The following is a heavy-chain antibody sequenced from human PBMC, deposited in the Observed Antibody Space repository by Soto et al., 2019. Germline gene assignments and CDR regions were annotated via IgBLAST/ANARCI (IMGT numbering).Heavy chain of an antibody. V-gene: IGHV1-69*05. D-gene: IGHD5-12*01. CDR1: GGTYSSYA. CDR3: ARDFNIGGMDV. CDR2: IIPIFGTA. Sequence: SVKVSCTDSGGTYSSYAISWVRQAPGQGLEWMGGIIPIFGTANYAQKLQGRVTMTTDTSTSTAYMELRSLRSDDTAVYYCARDFNIGGMDVWGQGTTVTVSS. J-gene: IGHJ6*02.